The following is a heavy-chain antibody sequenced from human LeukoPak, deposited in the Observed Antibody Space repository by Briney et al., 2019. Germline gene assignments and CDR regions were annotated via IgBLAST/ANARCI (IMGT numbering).Heavy chain of an antibody. CDR3: ARDLGMITFVGVIIN. D-gene: IGHD3-16*02. Sequence: GGSLRLSCAASGFTFSSYWMHWVRQAPGKGLVWVSRINSDGSSTSYADCVTGRFTISRDNAKNTLYLEMDSLRAEDTAVYYCARDLGMITFVGVIINWGQGTLVTVTS. CDR1: GFTFSSYW. V-gene: IGHV3-74*01. CDR2: INSDGSST. J-gene: IGHJ1*01.